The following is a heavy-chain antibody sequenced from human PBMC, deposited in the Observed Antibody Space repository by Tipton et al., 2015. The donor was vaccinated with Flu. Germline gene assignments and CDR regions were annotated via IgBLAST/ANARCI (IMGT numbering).Heavy chain of an antibody. CDR2: IFHTGNT. Sequence: TLSLTCSVSGDSIGSNYYWGWIRQPPGKGLEWIGNIFHTGNTYSNPSLRSRVTISVDTSKNQLSLKLRSVTAADTAVYYCARRGYLGSAYEDWGQGALVTVSS. D-gene: IGHD3-16*02. CDR1: GDSIGSNYY. J-gene: IGHJ4*02. V-gene: IGHV4-38-2*01. CDR3: ARRGYLGSAYED.